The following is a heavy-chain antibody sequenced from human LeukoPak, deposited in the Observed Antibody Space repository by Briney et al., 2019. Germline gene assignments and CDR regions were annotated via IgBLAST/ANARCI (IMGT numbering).Heavy chain of an antibody. Sequence: SETLSLTCTVSGGSISSGSYYWSWIRQPPGKGLEWIGSIYYSGSTYYNPSLKSRVTTSVDTSKNQFSLKLSSVTAADTAVYYCARTSYYYDSSGYYWGAFDYWGQGTLVTVSS. CDR1: GGSISSGSYY. CDR3: ARTSYYYDSSGYYWGAFDY. V-gene: IGHV4-39*07. J-gene: IGHJ4*02. D-gene: IGHD3-22*01. CDR2: IYYSGST.